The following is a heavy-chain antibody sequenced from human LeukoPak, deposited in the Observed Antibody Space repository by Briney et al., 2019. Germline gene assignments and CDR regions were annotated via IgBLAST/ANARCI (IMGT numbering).Heavy chain of an antibody. V-gene: IGHV4-31*11. J-gene: IGHJ4*02. Sequence: TLSLTCAVSGGSISSGGYSWSWIRQPPGKGLEWIGYIYYSGSTYYNPSLKSRVTISVDTSKNQFSLKLSSVTAADTAVYYCARTYYDFWSGDHKPFDYWGQGTLVTVSS. CDR1: GGSISSGGYS. D-gene: IGHD3-3*01. CDR3: ARTYYDFWSGDHKPFDY. CDR2: IYYSGST.